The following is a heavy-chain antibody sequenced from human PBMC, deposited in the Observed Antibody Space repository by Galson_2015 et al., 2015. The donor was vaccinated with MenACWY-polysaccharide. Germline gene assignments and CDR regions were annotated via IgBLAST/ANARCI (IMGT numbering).Heavy chain of an antibody. J-gene: IGHJ4*02. CDR1: GSTFSNYA. V-gene: IGHV3-23*01. D-gene: IGHD2-2*01. CDR2: ISIDGRNT. Sequence: SLRLSCAASGSTFSNYAMSWVRQAPGKGLEWVTVISIDGRNTYYADPVKGRFTISRDNSKNTLFLQMNGLRAEDTAVYYCARVRYSTGKYQFDYWGQGTLVAVSS. CDR3: ARVRYSTGKYQFDY.